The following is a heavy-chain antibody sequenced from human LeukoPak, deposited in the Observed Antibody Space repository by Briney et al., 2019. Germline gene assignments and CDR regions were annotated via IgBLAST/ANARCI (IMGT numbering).Heavy chain of an antibody. D-gene: IGHD3-22*01. V-gene: IGHV1-69*06. CDR3: ARPMTDYCDRSGYCGLYGL. CDR2: IIPVSDSP. CDR1: GGTFSSYA. Sequence: SVKVSCKASGGTFSSYAISWVRQAPGQALEWMGGIIPVSDSPHSAQRFQGRVTITADKSTSTVNMELSNLTSEDTAVYYCARPMTDYCDRSGYCGLYGLWGQGTLVTVSS. J-gene: IGHJ4*02.